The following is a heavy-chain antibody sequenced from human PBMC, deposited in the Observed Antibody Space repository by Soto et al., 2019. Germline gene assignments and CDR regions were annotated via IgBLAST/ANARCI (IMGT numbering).Heavy chain of an antibody. CDR1: GYTFTGYY. CDR3: ARGRLVLRYFDWSQNHYGMDV. Sequence: ASVKVSCKASGYTFTGYYMHWVRQAPGQGLEWMGWINPNSGGTNYAQKFQGWVTMTRDTSISTAYMELSRLRSDDTAVYYCARGRLVLRYFDWSQNHYGMDVWGQGTTVTVSS. D-gene: IGHD3-9*01. V-gene: IGHV1-2*04. J-gene: IGHJ6*02. CDR2: INPNSGGT.